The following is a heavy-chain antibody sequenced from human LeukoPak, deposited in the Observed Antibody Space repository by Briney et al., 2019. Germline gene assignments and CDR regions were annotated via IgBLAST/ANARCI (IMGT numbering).Heavy chain of an antibody. CDR1: GYTFTSYG. CDR2: ISAYNGNT. J-gene: IGHJ6*03. CDR3: ARAGGDGGYAYYYYYMDV. V-gene: IGHV1-18*01. D-gene: IGHD5-12*01. Sequence: GASVKVSCKASGYTFTSYGISWVRQAPGQGLEWMGWISAYNGNTNYAQKLQGRVTMTTDTSTSTAYMELRSLRSDDTAVYYCARAGGDGGYAYYYYYMDVWGKGTTVTVSS.